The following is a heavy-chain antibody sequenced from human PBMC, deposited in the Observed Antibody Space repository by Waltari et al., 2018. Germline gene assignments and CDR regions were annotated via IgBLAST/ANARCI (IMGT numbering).Heavy chain of an antibody. CDR1: GGTFSSYA. D-gene: IGHD6-13*01. CDR2: IIPIFGTA. J-gene: IGHJ6*02. V-gene: IGHV1-69*08. Sequence: QVQLVQSGAEVKKPGSSVKVSCKASGGTFSSYAISWVRQAPGQGLEWMGRIIPIFGTANYAQKFQGRVTITADKSTSTADMELSSLRSEDTAVYYCARGLIGGIAAALWYYGMDVWGQGTTVTVSS. CDR3: ARGLIGGIAAALWYYGMDV.